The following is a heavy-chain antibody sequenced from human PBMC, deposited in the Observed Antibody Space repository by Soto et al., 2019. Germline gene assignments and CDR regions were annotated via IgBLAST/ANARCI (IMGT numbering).Heavy chain of an antibody. V-gene: IGHV3-48*02. Sequence: AGGSLRLSCAASGFTFSSYSMNWVRQAPGKGLEWVSYISSSGTTIYYADSVKGRFTISRDNAKNSLSLQMNSLRDEDTAVYYCARDSVRDGYPRPRYWGQGTLVTVSS. CDR2: ISSSGTTI. CDR3: ARDSVRDGYPRPRY. CDR1: GFTFSSYS. J-gene: IGHJ4*02. D-gene: IGHD5-12*01.